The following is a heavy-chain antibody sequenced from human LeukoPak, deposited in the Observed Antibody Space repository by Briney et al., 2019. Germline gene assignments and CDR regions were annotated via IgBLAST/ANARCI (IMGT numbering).Heavy chain of an antibody. Sequence: GGPLRLSCTASGFTIGGYSISWIRQAPGKGLEGVGFIRSKAYGETADYAASVKGRFTISRDDSKAIAYLQMNSLKTEDTAVYHCTRDRGAYNLYDYWGQGTLVTVSS. CDR3: TRDRGAYNLYDY. D-gene: IGHD1-1*01. CDR2: IRSKAYGETA. CDR1: GFTIGGYS. J-gene: IGHJ4*02. V-gene: IGHV3-49*03.